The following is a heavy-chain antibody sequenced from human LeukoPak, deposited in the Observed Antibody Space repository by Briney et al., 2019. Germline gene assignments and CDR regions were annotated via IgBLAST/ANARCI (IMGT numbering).Heavy chain of an antibody. CDR2: IDSEGISA. CDR3: TRGTSVVAGIDF. Sequence: PGGSLRLSCGASGFIFSSYWMHWVRQAPGKGLEWVSHIDSEGISATYGDPAKGRFTMSRDNAKNTVYLQMNSLRAEDTAVYYCTRGTSVVAGIDFWGQGTLVTVSS. V-gene: IGHV3-74*01. D-gene: IGHD2-15*01. J-gene: IGHJ4*02. CDR1: GFIFSSYW.